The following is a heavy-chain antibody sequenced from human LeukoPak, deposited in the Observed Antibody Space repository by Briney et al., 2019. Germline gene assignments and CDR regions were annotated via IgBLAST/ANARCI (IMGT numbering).Heavy chain of an antibody. J-gene: IGHJ6*03. D-gene: IGHD6-19*01. CDR2: INPNSGGT. CDR3: ARSQSSGWSYYYYYYMDV. Sequence: ASVKVSCKASGYTFTGYYMHWVRQAPGQGLEWMGWINPNSGGTNYAQKFQGRVTMTRDTSISTAYMELSRLRSDDTAVYYCARSQSSGWSYYYYYYMDVWGKGTTVTVSS. V-gene: IGHV1-2*02. CDR1: GYTFTGYY.